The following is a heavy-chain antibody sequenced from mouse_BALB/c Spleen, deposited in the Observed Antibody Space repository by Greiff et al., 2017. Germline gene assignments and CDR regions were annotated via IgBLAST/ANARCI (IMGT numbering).Heavy chain of an antibody. CDR1: GFTFNTYA. CDR2: IRSKSNNYAT. J-gene: IGHJ3*01. V-gene: IGHV10-1*02. CDR3: VRQSLRSSFAY. D-gene: IGHD1-1*01. Sequence: EVQVVESGGGLVQPKGSLKLSCAASGFTFNTYAMNWVRQAPGKGLEWVARIRSKSNNYATYYADSVKDRFTISRDDSQSMLYLQMNNLKTEDTAMYYCVRQSLRSSFAYWGQGTLVTVSA.